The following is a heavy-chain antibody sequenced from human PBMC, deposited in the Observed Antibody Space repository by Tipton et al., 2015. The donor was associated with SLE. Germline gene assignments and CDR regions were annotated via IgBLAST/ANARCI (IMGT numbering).Heavy chain of an antibody. CDR3: AKDLGYCTNGVCPRGYYYGMDV. J-gene: IGHJ6*02. CDR1: GFTFSSYG. Sequence: SLRLSCAASGFTFSSYGMHWVRQAPGKGLEWVAVISYDGSNKYYADSVKGRFTISRDNSKNTLYLQMNSLRAEDTAVYYCAKDLGYCTNGVCPRGYYYGMDVWGQGTTVTVSS. V-gene: IGHV3-30*18. D-gene: IGHD2-8*01. CDR2: ISYDGSNK.